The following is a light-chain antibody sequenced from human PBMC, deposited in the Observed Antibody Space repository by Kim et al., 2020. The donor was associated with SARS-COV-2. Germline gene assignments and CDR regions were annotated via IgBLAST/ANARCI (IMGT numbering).Light chain of an antibody. CDR1: LSITNY. V-gene: IGKV1-39*01. CDR3: QQSHSIPFT. CDR2: AAS. Sequence: DIQMTQSPSSLSASAGDRVSITCRASLSITNYLNWYQQKPGRAPKLLIYAASTFQSGVPSRFSGSGSGTDFTLTISSLQPEDFATYYCQQSHSIPFTFGPGTKVDIK. J-gene: IGKJ3*01.